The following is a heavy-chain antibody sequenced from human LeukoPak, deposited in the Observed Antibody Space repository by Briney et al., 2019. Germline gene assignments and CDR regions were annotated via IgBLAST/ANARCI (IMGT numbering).Heavy chain of an antibody. Sequence: GVSLRLSCAASGFIFSNTYMSWVRQAPGKGLEWVGRLKRNPDGGTTDYAAPVKGRFTISSADSKNTVYLQMNSLKTEDTAVYYCATSRADYWGQGTLVTVSS. CDR1: GFIFSNTY. V-gene: IGHV3-15*01. CDR3: ATSRADY. J-gene: IGHJ4*02. CDR2: LKRNPDGGTT.